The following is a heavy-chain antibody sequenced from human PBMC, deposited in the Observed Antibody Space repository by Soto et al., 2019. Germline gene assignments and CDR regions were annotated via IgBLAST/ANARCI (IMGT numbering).Heavy chain of an antibody. CDR2: IIPIFGTA. V-gene: IGHV1-69*13. D-gene: IGHD3-3*01. Sequence: GASVKVSCKASGGTFSSYAISWVRQAPGQGLEWMGGIIPIFGTANYAQKFQGRVTITADESTSTAYMELSSLRSEDTAMYYCARSGLGYYYYGMDVWGQGTTVTVSS. J-gene: IGHJ6*02. CDR1: GGTFSSYA. CDR3: ARSGLGYYYYGMDV.